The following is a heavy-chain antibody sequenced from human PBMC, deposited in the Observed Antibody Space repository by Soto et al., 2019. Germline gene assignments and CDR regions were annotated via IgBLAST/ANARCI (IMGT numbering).Heavy chain of an antibody. CDR2: ISSSSSYI. D-gene: IGHD2-2*01. J-gene: IGHJ1*01. CDR3: ARVAVVVPAAMTEYFQH. V-gene: IGHV3-21*01. Sequence: VQLVESGGGLVKPGGSLRLSCAASGFTFSSYSMNWVRQAPGKGLEWVSSISSSSSYIYYADSVKGRFTISRDNDKNSLYLQMNSLRAEDTAVYYCARVAVVVPAAMTEYFQHWGQGTLVTVSS. CDR1: GFTFSSYS.